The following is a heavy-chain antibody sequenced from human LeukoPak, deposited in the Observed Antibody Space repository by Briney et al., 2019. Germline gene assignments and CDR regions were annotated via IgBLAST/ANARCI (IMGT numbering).Heavy chain of an antibody. D-gene: IGHD5-18*01. V-gene: IGHV3-7*01. J-gene: IGHJ4*02. Sequence: GGSLRLSCSASGFTFSTYWMSWVRQAPGKGLEWVANMRRDGNEIYYLDSVKGRFTISRDNAKKSLYLQMNSLRAEDTAVYYCARVPSGYSYGSDYWGQGILVAVSS. CDR2: MRRDGNEI. CDR3: ARVPSGYSYGSDY. CDR1: GFTFSTYW.